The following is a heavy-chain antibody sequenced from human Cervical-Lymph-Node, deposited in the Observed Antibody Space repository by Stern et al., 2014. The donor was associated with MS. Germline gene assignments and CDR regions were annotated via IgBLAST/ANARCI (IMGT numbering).Heavy chain of an antibody. Sequence: VQLVESGGGVVQPGASLRVSCSASGFTFSTYAMHWVRQAPGKGLEWVAVISYDGGNKHCAESVQGRFTITRDNSKNTVDLQMSSLRPEDTAVYYCARVLVGRTDFHYYYGLDVWGQGTTVTVSS. V-gene: IGHV3-30-3*01. J-gene: IGHJ6*02. D-gene: IGHD1-26*01. CDR2: ISYDGGNK. CDR3: ARVLVGRTDFHYYYGLDV. CDR1: GFTFSTYA.